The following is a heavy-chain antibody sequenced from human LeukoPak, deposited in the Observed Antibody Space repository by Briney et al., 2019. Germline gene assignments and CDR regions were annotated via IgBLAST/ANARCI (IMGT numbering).Heavy chain of an antibody. CDR3: AREVDYGDYDALGY. CDR1: GFTFSSYS. V-gene: IGHV3-21*01. J-gene: IGHJ4*02. D-gene: IGHD4-17*01. Sequence: GGSLRLSCAASGFTFSSYSMNWVRQAPGKGLEWVSSISSSSSYIYYADSVKGRLTISRDNAKNSLYLQINSLRAEDTAVYYCAREVDYGDYDALGYWGQGTLVTVSS. CDR2: ISSSSSYI.